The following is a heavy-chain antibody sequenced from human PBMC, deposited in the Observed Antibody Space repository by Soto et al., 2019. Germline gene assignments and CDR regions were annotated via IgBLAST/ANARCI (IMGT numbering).Heavy chain of an antibody. Sequence: QLQLQESGPGLVKASETLSLTCTVSGGSITRNNHFWGWIRQSPGKGLEWIGSIQYGGTTNYNPSLKSRVIMSAGTSKNQFSLMMNSVTAADTAVYYCARLGSSGWYQGSYFDYWGQGTLVTVSS. V-gene: IGHV4-39*01. D-gene: IGHD6-19*01. J-gene: IGHJ4*02. CDR3: ARLGSSGWYQGSYFDY. CDR2: IQYGGTT. CDR1: GGSITRNNHF.